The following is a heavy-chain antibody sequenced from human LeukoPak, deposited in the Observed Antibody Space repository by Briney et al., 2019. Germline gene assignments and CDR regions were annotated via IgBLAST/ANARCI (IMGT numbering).Heavy chain of an antibody. J-gene: IGHJ3*02. D-gene: IGHD6-19*01. Sequence: GASVKVSCRASGYTFTSYGISWVRQAPGQGLEWMGWVSAYNGNTNYAQKLQGRVTMTTDTSTSTAYMELRSLRSDDTAVYYCARDLWGSSGWYGAFDIWGQGTMVTFSS. CDR3: ARDLWGSSGWYGAFDI. CDR1: GYTFTSYG. V-gene: IGHV1-18*01. CDR2: VSAYNGNT.